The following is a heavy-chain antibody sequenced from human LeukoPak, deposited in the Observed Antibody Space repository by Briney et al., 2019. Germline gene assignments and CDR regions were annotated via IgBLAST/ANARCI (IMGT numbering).Heavy chain of an antibody. V-gene: IGHV3-21*01. J-gene: IGHJ4*02. D-gene: IGHD5-12*01. CDR3: ARDFSGYDSFDY. Sequence: GGSLRLSCAASGFTFSSYSMSWVRQAPGKGLEWVSSISSSSSYIYYADSVKGRFTISRDNAKNSLYLQMNSLRAEDTAVYYCARDFSGYDSFDYWGQGTLVTVSS. CDR1: GFTFSSYS. CDR2: ISSSSSYI.